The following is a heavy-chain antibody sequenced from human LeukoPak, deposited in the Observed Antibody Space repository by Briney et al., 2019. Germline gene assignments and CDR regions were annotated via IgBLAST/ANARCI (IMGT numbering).Heavy chain of an antibody. CDR2: INTNTGNP. CDR1: GYTFTSYA. V-gene: IGHV7-4-1*02. D-gene: IGHD2-15*01. J-gene: IGHJ3*02. Sequence: GASVKVSCKASGYTFTSYAMNWVRQAPGQGLEWVGWINTNTGNPTYAQGFTGRFVFSLDTSVSTAYLQISSLKAEDTAVYYCATKVVVAATFAFDIWGQGTMVTVSS. CDR3: ATKVVVAATFAFDI.